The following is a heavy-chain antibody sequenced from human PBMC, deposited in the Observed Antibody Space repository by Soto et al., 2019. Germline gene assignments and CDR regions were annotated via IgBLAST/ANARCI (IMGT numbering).Heavy chain of an antibody. Sequence: QVQLQESGPGLVKPSETLSLTCTVSGGSISSYYWSWIRQPPGKGLEWIGYIYYSGSTNYNPSLKSRVTISVDTSNNQFSLKLSSVTAADTAVYYCARAQSSSLLAGDAFDIWGQGTMVTVSS. J-gene: IGHJ3*02. CDR1: GGSISSYY. CDR3: ARAQSSSLLAGDAFDI. CDR2: IYYSGST. V-gene: IGHV4-59*01. D-gene: IGHD6-13*01.